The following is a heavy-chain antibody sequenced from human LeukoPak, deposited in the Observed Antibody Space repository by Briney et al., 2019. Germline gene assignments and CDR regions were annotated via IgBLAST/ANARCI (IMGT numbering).Heavy chain of an antibody. Sequence: PSETLSLTCTVSGGSISSGSNYWSWIRQHPGKGLEWIGYIYYSGSTYYNPSLKSRVTISVDTSKNQFSLKLSSVTAADTAVYYCARDFRGVIDYWGQGTLVTVSS. CDR2: IYYSGST. D-gene: IGHD3-10*01. CDR3: ARDFRGVIDY. CDR1: GGSISSGSNY. V-gene: IGHV4-31*03. J-gene: IGHJ4*02.